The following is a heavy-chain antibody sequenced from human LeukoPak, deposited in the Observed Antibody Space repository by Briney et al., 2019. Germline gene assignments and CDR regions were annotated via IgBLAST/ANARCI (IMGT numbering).Heavy chain of an antibody. V-gene: IGHV3-33*08. CDR1: GFTFSSYA. CDR3: ARDADTSAFYWYFDL. CDR2: MWADGSKT. J-gene: IGHJ2*01. D-gene: IGHD1-26*01. Sequence: GGSLRLSCAASGFTFSSYAMSWVRQAPGKGLELVALMWADGSKTSYANSVKGRFTISRDISRNTLYLQMNSLRAEDTALYYCARDADTSAFYWYFDLWGRGTLVTVSS.